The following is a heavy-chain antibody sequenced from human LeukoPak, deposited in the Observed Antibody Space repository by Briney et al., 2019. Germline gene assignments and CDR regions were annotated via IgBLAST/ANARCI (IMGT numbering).Heavy chain of an antibody. CDR2: FDPEDGET. D-gene: IGHD3-22*01. CDR3: AQLKPDSSGYPPS. Sequence: SVKVSCKVSGYTLTGLSMHWVRQAPGKGLEWMGGFDPEDGETIYAQKFQGRVTMTEDTSTDTAYMELSSLRSEDTAVYYCAQLKPDSSGYPPSWGQGTMVTVSS. CDR1: GYTLTGLS. V-gene: IGHV1-24*01. J-gene: IGHJ3*01.